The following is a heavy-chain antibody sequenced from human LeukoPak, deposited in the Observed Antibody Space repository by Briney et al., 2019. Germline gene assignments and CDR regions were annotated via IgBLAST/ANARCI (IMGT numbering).Heavy chain of an antibody. CDR2: INPNSGGT. D-gene: IGHD6-13*01. CDR1: GYTFTGYY. Sequence: GASVKVSCKASGYTFTGYYMHWVRQAPGQGLEWMGWINPNSGGTNYAQKFQGRVTMTRDTSISTAYMELSRLRSDDTAVYYCARDERFRPRTGYSSSWLPFDYWGQGTLVTVSS. J-gene: IGHJ4*02. CDR3: ARDERFRPRTGYSSSWLPFDY. V-gene: IGHV1-2*02.